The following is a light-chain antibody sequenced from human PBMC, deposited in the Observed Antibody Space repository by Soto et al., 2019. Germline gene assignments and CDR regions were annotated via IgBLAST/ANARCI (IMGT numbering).Light chain of an antibody. Sequence: EIHLTQSPSTLSSSPGKRATLSCRASQNISNYLIWYQQKPGQAPRLLIYDVSNMATGIPARFSGSGSGTDFSLTIRGLKPEDFAVYYCQQYRMSPNTFGQGTRLDI. CDR3: QQYRMSPNT. CDR1: QNISNY. V-gene: IGKV3-11*01. J-gene: IGKJ5*01. CDR2: DVS.